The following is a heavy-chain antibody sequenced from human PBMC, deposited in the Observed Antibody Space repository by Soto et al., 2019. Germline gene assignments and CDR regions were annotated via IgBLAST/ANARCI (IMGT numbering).Heavy chain of an antibody. CDR2: ITPYNRNT. D-gene: IGHD6-13*01. J-gene: IGHJ6*02. CDR3: ARAAGIPSNGMDV. CDR1: GYTFTSHR. Sequence: GASVKVSCKTSGYTFTSHRITWVRQAPGQGLEWMGWITPYNRNTNYAQKFQGRVAMTTDTSAHTAYMELRSLRSDDTAMYYCARAAGIPSNGMDVWGQGTAVTVSS. V-gene: IGHV1-18*01.